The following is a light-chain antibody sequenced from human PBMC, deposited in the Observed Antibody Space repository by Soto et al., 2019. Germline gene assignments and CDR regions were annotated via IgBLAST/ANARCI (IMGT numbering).Light chain of an antibody. CDR2: ANN. J-gene: IGLJ1*01. CDR3: QSYDSSLRGV. V-gene: IGLV1-40*01. CDR1: NSDIGAGYD. Sequence: QSVLTQPPSVSGAPGQRVTISCTGSNSDIGAGYDVHWYQQLPGTAPKLVIYANNNRPSGVPDRFSASKSGTSASLAITGLQADDEADYYCQSYDSSLRGVFGTGTKVPS.